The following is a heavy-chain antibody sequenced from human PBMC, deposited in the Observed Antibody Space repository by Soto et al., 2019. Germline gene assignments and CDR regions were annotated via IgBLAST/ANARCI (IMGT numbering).Heavy chain of an antibody. V-gene: IGHV4-31*02. CDR1: GASTVSHYH. Sequence: QVPLQESGPGLVKPSQTLSLTCSVSGASTVSHYHWTWIRQPPGKGLEWMGYIFNSGTTFYNPSLTSRLSISMDTSGNHFSLELRSVTAADTAVYYCALALGPTTGLDYWGQGTLVTVSS. J-gene: IGHJ4*02. D-gene: IGHD1-26*01. CDR3: ALALGPTTGLDY. CDR2: IFNSGTT.